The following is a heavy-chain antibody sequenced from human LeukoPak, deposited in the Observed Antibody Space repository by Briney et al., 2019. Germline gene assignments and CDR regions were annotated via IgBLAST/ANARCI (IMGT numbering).Heavy chain of an antibody. V-gene: IGHV3-30*02. CDR2: IWYDGSNK. CDR1: GFTFSSYG. Sequence: PGGSLRLSCAASGFTFSSYGMHWVRQAPGKGLEWVAVIWYDGSNKYYADSVKGRFTISRDNSKNTLYLQMNSLRAEDTALYYCAKDGRDYYGLDVWGQGTTVTVSS. CDR3: AKDGRDYYGLDV. D-gene: IGHD5-24*01. J-gene: IGHJ6*02.